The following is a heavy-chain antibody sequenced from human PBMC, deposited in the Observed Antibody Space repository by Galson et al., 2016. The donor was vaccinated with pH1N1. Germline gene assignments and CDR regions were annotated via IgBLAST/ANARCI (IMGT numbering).Heavy chain of an antibody. Sequence: SVKVSCKASGYTFTDYDISWVRQAPGQGLEWMGGIIGMFAKTNYAQKFRGRVTITADELTSTAYMDLSSLTSEDTAVYYCARSPGYMVTALDNWGHGTLVTVSS. D-gene: IGHD2-21*02. CDR3: ARSPGYMVTALDN. V-gene: IGHV1-69*13. CDR2: IIGMFAKT. CDR1: GYTFTDYD. J-gene: IGHJ4*01.